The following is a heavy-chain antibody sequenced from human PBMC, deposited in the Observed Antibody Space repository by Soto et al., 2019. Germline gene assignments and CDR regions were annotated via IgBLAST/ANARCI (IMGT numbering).Heavy chain of an antibody. CDR3: ARRARGYGSGSYDY. Sequence: ETLSLTCAVYGGSFSGYYWSWIRQPPGKGLEWIGEINHSGSTNYNPSLKSRVTISVDTSKNQFSLKLSSVTAADTAVYYCARRARGYGSGSYDYWGQGTLVTVSS. D-gene: IGHD3-10*01. CDR2: INHSGST. CDR1: GGSFSGYY. V-gene: IGHV4-34*01. J-gene: IGHJ4*02.